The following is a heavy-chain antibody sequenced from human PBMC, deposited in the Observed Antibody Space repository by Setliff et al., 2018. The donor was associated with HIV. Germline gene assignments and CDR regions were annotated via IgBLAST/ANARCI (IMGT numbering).Heavy chain of an antibody. J-gene: IGHJ4*02. CDR1: GYSFTKYW. Sequence: GESLKISCKGSGYSFTKYWIGWVRQMPGKGLEWMGIIYPGDSDTRYRPSFQGQVTISADKSISTAYLQWSSLKASDTAMYYCARLGDDNSGYYQYWGQGTLVTVSS. V-gene: IGHV5-51*01. CDR3: ARLGDDNSGYYQY. CDR2: IYPGDSDT. D-gene: IGHD3-22*01.